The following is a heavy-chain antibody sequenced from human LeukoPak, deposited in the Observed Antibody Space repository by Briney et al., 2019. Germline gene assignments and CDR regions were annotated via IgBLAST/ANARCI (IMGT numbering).Heavy chain of an antibody. V-gene: IGHV4-30-4*01. CDR2: INHSGST. CDR3: ARGLRYYDSSGYNH. CDR1: GGSISSGDYY. J-gene: IGHJ5*02. Sequence: SQTLSLTCTVSGGSISSGDYYWSWIRQPPGKGLEWIGEINHSGSTNYNPSLKSRVTISVDTSKNQFSLKLSSVTAADTAVYYCARGLRYYDSSGYNHWGQGTLVTVSS. D-gene: IGHD3-22*01.